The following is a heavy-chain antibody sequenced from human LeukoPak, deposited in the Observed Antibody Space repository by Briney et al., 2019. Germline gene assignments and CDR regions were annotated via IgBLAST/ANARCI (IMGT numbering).Heavy chain of an antibody. CDR3: ARGIWDTDTFDI. CDR1: GYTFTGYY. D-gene: IGHD5-18*01. J-gene: IGHJ3*02. V-gene: IGHV1-46*01. Sequence: ASVKVSCKASGYTFTGYYMHWVRQAPGQGLEWMGIINPSGGSTSYAQKFQGRVTMTRDMSTSTVYMELSSLRSEDTAVYYCARGIWDTDTFDIWGQGTMVTVSS. CDR2: INPSGGST.